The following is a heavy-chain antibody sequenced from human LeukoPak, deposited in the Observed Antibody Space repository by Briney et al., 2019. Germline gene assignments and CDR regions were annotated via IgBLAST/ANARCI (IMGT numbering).Heavy chain of an antibody. CDR2: INHSGST. Sequence: PSETLSLTCAVYGGSFSGYYWSWIRQPPGKGLEWIGEINHSGSTNYNPSLKSRVTISVDTSKNQCSLKLSSVTAADTAVYYCAREGLWAFDYWGQGTLVTVSS. J-gene: IGHJ4*02. D-gene: IGHD3-10*01. CDR1: GGSFSGYY. CDR3: AREGLWAFDY. V-gene: IGHV4-34*01.